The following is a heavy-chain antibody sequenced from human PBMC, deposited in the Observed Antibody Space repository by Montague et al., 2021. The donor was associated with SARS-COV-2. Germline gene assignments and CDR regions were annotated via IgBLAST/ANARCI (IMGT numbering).Heavy chain of an antibody. CDR2: IYTSGST. Sequence: TLSLTCTVSGDSISSGTYYWSWIRQPAGKGLEWIGRIYTSGSTNYNPSLKSRVTMSVDPSKNQFSLTMSSVTAADTAVYYCARVGGNYYRYFDYWGQGSLVTVSS. CDR3: ARVGGNYYRYFDY. J-gene: IGHJ4*02. CDR1: GDSISSGTYY. D-gene: IGHD1-26*01. V-gene: IGHV4-61*02.